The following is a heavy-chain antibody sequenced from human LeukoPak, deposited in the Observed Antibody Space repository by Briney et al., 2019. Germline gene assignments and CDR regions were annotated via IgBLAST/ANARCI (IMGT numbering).Heavy chain of an antibody. Sequence: PGGSLRLSCAASGFTFSGSAMHWVRQASGKGLEWVGLIRSKANSYATAYAASVKGRFTISRDDSKNTAYLQMNSLKTEDTAVYYCIYSRGWYNWYFDLWGRGTLVTVSS. CDR2: IRSKANSYAT. CDR1: GFTFSGSA. CDR3: IYSRGWYNWYFDL. J-gene: IGHJ2*01. D-gene: IGHD6-19*01. V-gene: IGHV3-73*01.